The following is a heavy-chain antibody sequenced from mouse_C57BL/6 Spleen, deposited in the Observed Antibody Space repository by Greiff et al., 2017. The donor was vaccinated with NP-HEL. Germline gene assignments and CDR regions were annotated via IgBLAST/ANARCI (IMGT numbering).Heavy chain of an antibody. CDR3: ARYLLDYAMDY. J-gene: IGHJ4*01. D-gene: IGHD2-1*01. V-gene: IGHV1-26*01. CDR2: INPNNGGT. CDR1: GYTFTDYY. Sequence: VQLQQSGPELVKPGASVKISCKASGYTFTDYYMNWVKQSHGKSLEWIGDINPNNGGTSYNQKFKGKATLTVDKSSSTAYMELRSLTSEDSAVYYCARYLLDYAMDYWGQGTSVTVSS.